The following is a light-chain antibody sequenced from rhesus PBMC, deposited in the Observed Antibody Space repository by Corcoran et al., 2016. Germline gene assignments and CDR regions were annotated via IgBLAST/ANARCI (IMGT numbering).Light chain of an antibody. CDR2: YAS. Sequence: DIQMTQSPSSLSASVGDRVTITGRASQGISSYLAWYQQKPGKAPKPLIYYASNLESGVPSRFRGSGSGTEFTLTISSLQPEDFATYYCQQYNSDPLTFGRGTKVEIK. CDR3: QQYNSDPLT. J-gene: IGKJ4*01. CDR1: QGISSY. V-gene: IGKV1-37*01.